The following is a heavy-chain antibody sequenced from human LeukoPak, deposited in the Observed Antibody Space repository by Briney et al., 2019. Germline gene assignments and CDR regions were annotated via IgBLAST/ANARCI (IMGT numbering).Heavy chain of an antibody. Sequence: ASVKVSCKASGYTFTSYDINWVRQAAGQGLEGMGWMNPNSGNTGYAQKLHGRVTMTRNTTISTAYMERSSLRSEDTAVYYCARPRFIPYYYGMDVWGQGTTVTVSS. J-gene: IGHJ6*02. V-gene: IGHV1-8*01. D-gene: IGHD3-10*01. CDR1: GYTFTSYD. CDR3: ARPRFIPYYYGMDV. CDR2: MNPNSGNT.